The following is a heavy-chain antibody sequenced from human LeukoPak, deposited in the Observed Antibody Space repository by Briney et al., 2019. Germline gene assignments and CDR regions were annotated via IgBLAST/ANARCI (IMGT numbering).Heavy chain of an antibody. Sequence: QPGGSLRLSCAASGFTFSDYSMNWVRQAPGEGLEWISYVGISSGNTKYADSVKGRFTISGDSAKNSVFLQMNSLRVEDTAVYYCARDHRYAFDNWGQGTLVTVSS. J-gene: IGHJ4*02. D-gene: IGHD5-12*01. CDR1: GFTFSDYS. CDR3: ARDHRYAFDN. CDR2: VGISSGNT. V-gene: IGHV3-48*04.